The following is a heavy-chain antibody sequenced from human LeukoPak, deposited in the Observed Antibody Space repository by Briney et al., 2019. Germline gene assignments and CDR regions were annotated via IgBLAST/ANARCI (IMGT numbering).Heavy chain of an antibody. Sequence: GGSLRLSCAASGFTFSSYATSWVRQAPGKGLEWVSAISGSGGSTYYADSVKGRFTISRDNSKNTLYLQMNSLRAEDTAVYYCAKMPERRFHYYDSSGYSDYWGQGTLVTVSS. CDR3: AKMPERRFHYYDSSGYSDY. CDR2: ISGSGGST. CDR1: GFTFSSYA. J-gene: IGHJ4*02. D-gene: IGHD3-22*01. V-gene: IGHV3-23*01.